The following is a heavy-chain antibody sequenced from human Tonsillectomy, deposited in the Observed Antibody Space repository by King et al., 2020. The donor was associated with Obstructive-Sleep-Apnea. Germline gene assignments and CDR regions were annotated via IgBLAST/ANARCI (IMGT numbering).Heavy chain of an antibody. CDR2: IKQDGSEK. CDR3: ARDRYYDILTGYPRPFDY. J-gene: IGHJ4*02. D-gene: IGHD3-9*01. CDR1: GFTFSSYW. Sequence: VQLVESGGGLVQPGGSLRLSCAASGFTFSSYWMSWVRQAPGKGLEWVANIKQDGSEKYYVDSVKGRFTISRDNAKNSLYLQMNSLRAEDTAVYYCARDRYYDILTGYPRPFDYWGQGTLVTVSS. V-gene: IGHV3-7*01.